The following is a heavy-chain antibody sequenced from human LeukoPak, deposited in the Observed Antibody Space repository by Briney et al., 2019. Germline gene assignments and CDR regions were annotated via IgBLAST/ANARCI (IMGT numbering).Heavy chain of an antibody. V-gene: IGHV1-18*04. D-gene: IGHD6-13*01. CDR3: ARTAAGIVDY. Sequence: ASVKVSCKASGYTFTSYYMHWVRQAPGQGLEWMGWISAYNGNTNYAQKLQGRVTMTTDTSTSTAYMELRSLRSDDTAVYYCARTAAGIVDYWGQGTLVTVSS. J-gene: IGHJ4*02. CDR1: GYTFTSYY. CDR2: ISAYNGNT.